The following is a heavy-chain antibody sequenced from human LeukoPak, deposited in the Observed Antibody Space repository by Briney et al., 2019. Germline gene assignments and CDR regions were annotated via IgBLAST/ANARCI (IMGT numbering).Heavy chain of an antibody. D-gene: IGHD5-18*01. CDR3: ARHVDTVGAFDI. Sequence: SETLSLTCTVSGGSISSSYYWGWIRQPPGKGLEWIGSIYYSGSTYYNPSLKSRVTISVDTSKNQFPLKLSSVTAADTAVYYCARHVDTVGAFDIWGQGTTVTVSS. J-gene: IGHJ3*02. V-gene: IGHV4-39*01. CDR2: IYYSGST. CDR1: GGSISSSYY.